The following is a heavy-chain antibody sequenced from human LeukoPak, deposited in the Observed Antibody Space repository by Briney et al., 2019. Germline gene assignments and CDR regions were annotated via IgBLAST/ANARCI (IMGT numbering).Heavy chain of an antibody. D-gene: IGHD2-2*01. Sequence: SQTLSLTCTVSGGSISRGDYYSSCIRQPPGKGLEWIGYIFYSGRTYYNPSLKSRVTISVDTSKNQFSLKLSSVTAADTVVYYFARDGLSHVVPYCSSSSCYDYYYGMDVWGQGTTVTVSS. CDR3: ARDGLSHVVPYCSSSSCYDYYYGMDV. V-gene: IGHV4-30-4*01. CDR1: GGSISRGDYY. CDR2: IFYSGRT. J-gene: IGHJ6*02.